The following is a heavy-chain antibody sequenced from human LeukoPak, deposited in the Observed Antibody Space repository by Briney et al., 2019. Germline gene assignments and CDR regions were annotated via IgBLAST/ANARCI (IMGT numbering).Heavy chain of an antibody. CDR1: GFTFSSYA. D-gene: IGHD3-10*01. CDR2: ICGSGGST. J-gene: IGHJ4*02. V-gene: IGHV3-23*01. Sequence: QAGGSLRLSCAPPGFTFSSYAMSWVREAPGEGRGWVSPICGSGGSTYYAASVKGRFTTSRDNTKNTLYLQMNSLRAEDTAVYYCAKGAIKLLCFGELSPFDYWGQGTLVTVSS. CDR3: AKGAIKLLCFGELSPFDY.